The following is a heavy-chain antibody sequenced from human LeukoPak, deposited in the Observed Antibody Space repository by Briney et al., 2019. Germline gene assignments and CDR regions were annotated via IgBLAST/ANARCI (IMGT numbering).Heavy chain of an antibody. V-gene: IGHV4-34*01. D-gene: IGHD2-2*02. CDR2: INHSGST. CDR3: ARAGYQLLYHFDY. CDR1: GGSFSGYY. J-gene: IGHJ4*02. Sequence: SETLSLTCAVYGGSFSGYYWSWIRQPPGKGLEWIGEINHSGSTNYSPSLKSRVTISVDTSKNQFSLKLSSVTAADTAVYYCARAGYQLLYHFDYWGQGTLVTVSS.